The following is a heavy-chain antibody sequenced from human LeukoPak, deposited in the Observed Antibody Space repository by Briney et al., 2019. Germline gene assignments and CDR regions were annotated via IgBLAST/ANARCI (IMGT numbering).Heavy chain of an antibody. D-gene: IGHD4-17*01. CDR3: SSGLSVLRSNNTPVDY. V-gene: IGHV3-73*01. CDR1: GFTFSGSA. Sequence: GGSLRLSCAASGFTFSGSAMHWVRQASGKGLEWVGRIRSKANNYATAYAASVKGRFTVSRDDSKNTAYLQMNSLKTGDTAVYFCSSGLSVLRSNNTPVDYWGQGTLVTFSS. J-gene: IGHJ4*02. CDR2: IRSKANNYAT.